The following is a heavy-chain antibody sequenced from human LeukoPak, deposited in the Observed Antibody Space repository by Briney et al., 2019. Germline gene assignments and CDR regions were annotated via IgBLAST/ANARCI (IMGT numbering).Heavy chain of an antibody. CDR2: ISVSAGST. V-gene: IGHV3-23*01. CDR1: GFTFSSYA. Sequence: GGSLRLSCAASGFTFSSYAMSWVRQAPGKGLEWVSVISVSAGSTYYADSVKGRFTISRDNSKNTLYLQMNSLRAEDTAVYYCARDLVSLDYWGQGTLVTVSS. J-gene: IGHJ4*02. D-gene: IGHD2-21*01. CDR3: ARDLVSLDY.